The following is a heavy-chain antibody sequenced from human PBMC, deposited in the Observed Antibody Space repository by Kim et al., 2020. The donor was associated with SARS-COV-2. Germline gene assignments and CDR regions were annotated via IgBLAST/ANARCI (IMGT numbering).Heavy chain of an antibody. CDR1: GFTFDDYG. V-gene: IGHV3-9*01. D-gene: IGHD6-19*01. Sequence: GGSLRLSCVVSGFTFDDYGMHWVRQAPGKGPEWVSAISWSGASIGYADSVKGRFTISRDNAKSSLYLQMNSLRAEDTALYYCAKDIGSGVAVALYGMDVWGQGTTVTVSS. CDR3: AKDIGSGVAVALYGMDV. CDR2: ISWSGASI. J-gene: IGHJ6*02.